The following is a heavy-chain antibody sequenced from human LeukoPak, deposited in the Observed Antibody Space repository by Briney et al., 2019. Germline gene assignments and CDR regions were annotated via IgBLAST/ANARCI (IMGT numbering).Heavy chain of an antibody. J-gene: IGHJ5*02. CDR2: NNTNTGNP. D-gene: IGHD4-17*01. CDR1: GYTFTSYA. CDR3: VMSPEYRTTVTTYWFDP. V-gene: IGHV7-4-1*02. Sequence: ASVKVSGKASGYTFTSYAMNWVRQAPGQGLEWMGWNNTNTGNPTYAQGFTGRFVFSLDTSVSTTYLQISSLKAEDTAVYYCVMSPEYRTTVTTYWFDPWGQGTLVTVSS.